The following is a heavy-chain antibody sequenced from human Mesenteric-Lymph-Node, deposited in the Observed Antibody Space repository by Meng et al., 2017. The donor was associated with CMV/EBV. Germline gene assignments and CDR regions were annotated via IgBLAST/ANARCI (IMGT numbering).Heavy chain of an antibody. CDR3: AKPRRGWNSFDY. Sequence: GESLKISCAASGFTFNIYAMSWVRQAPGKGLEWVSAISGSGGSTYYADSVKGRFTISRDNSKNTLYLQMNSLRAEDTAVYYCAKPRRGWNSFDYWGQGTLVTVSS. CDR2: ISGSGGST. V-gene: IGHV3-23*01. J-gene: IGHJ4*02. CDR1: GFTFNIYA. D-gene: IGHD2-15*01.